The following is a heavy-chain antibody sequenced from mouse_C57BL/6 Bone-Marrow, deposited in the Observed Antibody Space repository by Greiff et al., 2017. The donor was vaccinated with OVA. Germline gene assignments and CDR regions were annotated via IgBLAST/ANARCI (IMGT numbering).Heavy chain of an antibody. CDR2: INPNNGGT. Sequence: EVKLQQSGPELVKPGASVKISCKASGYTFTDYYMNWVKQSHGKSLEWIGDINPNNGGTSYNQKFKGKATLTVDKSSSTAYMELRSLTSEDSAVYYCARPYSNYWFAYWGQGTLVTVSA. CDR3: ARPYSNYWFAY. D-gene: IGHD2-5*01. CDR1: GYTFTDYY. V-gene: IGHV1-26*01. J-gene: IGHJ3*01.